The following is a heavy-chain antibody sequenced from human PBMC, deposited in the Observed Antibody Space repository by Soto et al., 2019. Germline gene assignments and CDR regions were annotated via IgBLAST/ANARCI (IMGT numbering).Heavy chain of an antibody. CDR3: SRDKGDKVAYGMDV. CDR2: INTGGVTF. J-gene: IGHJ6*02. CDR1: GFAVSGCE. Sequence: GGSLRLSCAVSGFAVSGCEMNWVRQAPGKGLERVSYINTGGVTFYADSVKGRFTISRDNAQNSLLMQMNSLRAEDTAIYYCSRDKGDKVAYGMDVWGQGTTVTVSS. V-gene: IGHV3-48*03. D-gene: IGHD3-16*01.